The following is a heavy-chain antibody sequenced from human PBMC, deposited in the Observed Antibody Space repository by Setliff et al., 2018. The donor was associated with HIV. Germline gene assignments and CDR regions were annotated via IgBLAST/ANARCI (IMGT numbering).Heavy chain of an antibody. CDR1: GFTFSSFP. V-gene: IGHV3-30*04. CDR3: ARGPTRLDSGGYYSSACDI. J-gene: IGHJ3*02. Sequence: PGESLRLSCAASGFTFSSFPMHWVRQTPGKGLEWVASISFDGTNKFYAGSVKGRFSISRDNSKNTLFLQVNSLRAEDTAVYFCARGPTRLDSGGYYSSACDIWGQGTMVTVSS. CDR2: ISFDGTNK. D-gene: IGHD3-22*01.